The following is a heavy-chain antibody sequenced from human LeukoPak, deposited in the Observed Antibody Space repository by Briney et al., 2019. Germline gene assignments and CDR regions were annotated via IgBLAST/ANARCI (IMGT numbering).Heavy chain of an antibody. CDR2: INHSGST. D-gene: IGHD3-3*01. J-gene: IGHJ5*02. CDR1: GGSFSGYY. CDR3: ARGRVTIFGVVNNWFDP. Sequence: PSETLSVTCAVYGGSFSGYYWSWIRQPPGKGLEWIGEINHSGSTNYNPSLKSRVTISVATSKNQFSLKLSSVTAADTAVYYCARGRVTIFGVVNNWFDPWGQGTLVTVSS. V-gene: IGHV4-34*01.